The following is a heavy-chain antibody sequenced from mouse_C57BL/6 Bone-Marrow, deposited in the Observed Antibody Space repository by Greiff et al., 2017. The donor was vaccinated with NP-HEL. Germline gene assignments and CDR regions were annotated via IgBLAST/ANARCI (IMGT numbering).Heavy chain of an antibody. J-gene: IGHJ4*01. D-gene: IGHD3-2*02. CDR3: ARHQGAYYAMDY. Sequence: DVMLVESGGGLVQPGGSLKLSCAASGFTFSDYYMYWVRQTPEKRLEWVAYISNGGGSTYYPDTVKGRFTISRDNAKKKLYLQRSRLKSEDTAMYYCARHQGAYYAMDYWGQGTSGTVSS. V-gene: IGHV5-12*01. CDR1: GFTFSDYY. CDR2: ISNGGGST.